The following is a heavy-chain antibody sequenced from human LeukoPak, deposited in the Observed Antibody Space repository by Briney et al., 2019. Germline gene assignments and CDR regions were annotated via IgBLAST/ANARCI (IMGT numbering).Heavy chain of an antibody. CDR1: GFAFGYYA. V-gene: IGHV3-30*04. CDR2: ISYDGSRQ. J-gene: IGHJ4*02. CDR3: ARGPLPLYYDFWSGSHFDY. Sequence: PGGSLRLSCAASGFAFGYYAMHWVRQASGKGLEWLAVISYDGSRQYYTDSAKGRFTISRDNSKNRLYLQMNSLGAEDTAVYYCARGPLPLYYDFWSGSHFDYWGQGNLVTVSS. D-gene: IGHD3-3*01.